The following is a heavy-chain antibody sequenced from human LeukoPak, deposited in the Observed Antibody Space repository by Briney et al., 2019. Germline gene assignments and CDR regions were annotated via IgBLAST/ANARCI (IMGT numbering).Heavy chain of an antibody. CDR1: GFTFSSYS. D-gene: IGHD3-3*01. CDR3: AREDFVWSGYYNLDY. V-gene: IGHV3-21*01. J-gene: IGHJ4*02. CDR2: ISSSSSYI. Sequence: GGSLRLSCAASGFTFSSYSMNWVRQAPGKGLEWVSSISSSSSYIYYADSVKGRFTISRDNAKNSLYLQMNSLRAEDTAVYYCAREDFVWSGYYNLDYWGQGTLVTVSS.